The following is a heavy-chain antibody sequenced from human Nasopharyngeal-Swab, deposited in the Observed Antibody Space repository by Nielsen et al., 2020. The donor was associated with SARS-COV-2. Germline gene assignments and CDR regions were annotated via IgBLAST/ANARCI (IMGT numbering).Heavy chain of an antibody. Sequence: GGSLRLSCSASGFTFSTYAMSWVRQAPGKGLEWVAVISYDGSNKYYADSVKGRFTISRDNSKNTLYLQMNSLRADDTAVYYCARDLYRMRLLIIAVGYWGQGTLVTVSS. CDR3: ARDLYRMRLLIIAVGY. D-gene: IGHD3-9*01. J-gene: IGHJ4*02. CDR1: GFTFSTYA. V-gene: IGHV3-30-3*01. CDR2: ISYDGSNK.